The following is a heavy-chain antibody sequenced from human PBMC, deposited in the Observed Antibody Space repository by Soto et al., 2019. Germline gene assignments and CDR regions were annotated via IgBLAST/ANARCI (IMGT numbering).Heavy chain of an antibody. CDR3: ARALEPGYSSGWLPYGMDV. D-gene: IGHD6-19*01. CDR2: ISSSSSYT. Sequence: GSLRLSCAASGFTFSDYYMSWIRQAPGKGLEWVSYISSSSSYTNYADSVKGRFTISRDNAKNSLYLQMNSLRAEDTAVYYCARALEPGYSSGWLPYGMDVWGQGTTVTVSS. V-gene: IGHV3-11*05. J-gene: IGHJ6*02. CDR1: GFTFSDYY.